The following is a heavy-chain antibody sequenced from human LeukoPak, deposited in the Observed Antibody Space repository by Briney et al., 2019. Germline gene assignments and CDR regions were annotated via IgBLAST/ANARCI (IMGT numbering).Heavy chain of an antibody. J-gene: IGHJ5*02. CDR3: ARAGDCSSTSCYTGWFDP. V-gene: IGHV1-69*02. CDR1: GGTFSSYT. CDR2: IIPILGIA. Sequence: SVKVSCKASGGTFSSYTISWVRQAPGQGLEWMGRIIPILGIANYAQKFQGRVTITADKSTSTAYMELSSLRSEDTAVYYCARAGDCSSTSCYTGWFDPGGQGTLVTVSS. D-gene: IGHD2-2*02.